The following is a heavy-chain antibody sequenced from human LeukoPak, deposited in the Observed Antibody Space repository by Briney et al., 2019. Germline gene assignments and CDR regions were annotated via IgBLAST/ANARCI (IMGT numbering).Heavy chain of an antibody. Sequence: PSETLSLTCTVSGGSISSSSYCWGWIRQPPGKGLEWIGSIYYSGSTYYNPSLKSRVTISVDTSKNQFSLKLSSVTAADTAVYYCARKYSSSWYVPRAFFDYWGQGTLVTVSS. J-gene: IGHJ4*02. CDR3: ARKYSSSWYVPRAFFDY. CDR1: GGSISSSSYC. CDR2: IYYSGST. D-gene: IGHD6-13*01. V-gene: IGHV4-39*01.